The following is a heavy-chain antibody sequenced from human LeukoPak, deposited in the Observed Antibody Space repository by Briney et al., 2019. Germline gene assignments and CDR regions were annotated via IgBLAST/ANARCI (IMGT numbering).Heavy chain of an antibody. J-gene: IGHJ4*02. CDR1: GESFSAYY. D-gene: IGHD3-22*01. V-gene: IGHV4-34*01. Sequence: SETLSLTCAVYGESFSAYYLNWIRQPPGKGLEWIGEINHSGSTNYNPSLKSRVTISVDTSKKQFSLRLSSVTAADTAVYYCARQKDNSGYFFRWGQGTLVTVSS. CDR2: INHSGST. CDR3: ARQKDNSGYFFR.